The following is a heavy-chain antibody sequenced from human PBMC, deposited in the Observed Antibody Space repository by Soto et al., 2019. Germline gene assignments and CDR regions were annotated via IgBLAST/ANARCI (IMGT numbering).Heavy chain of an antibody. CDR3: ARENTMVRGVIFFYYYYMDV. CDR1: GFTFSSYW. V-gene: IGHV3-7*01. CDR2: IKQDGSEK. D-gene: IGHD3-10*01. J-gene: IGHJ6*03. Sequence: GGFLRLSCAASGFTFSSYWMSWVRQAPGKGLEWVANIKQDGSEKYYVDSVKGRFTVSRDNAKNSLYLQMNSLRAEDTAVYYCARENTMVRGVIFFYYYYMDVWGKGTTVTVSS.